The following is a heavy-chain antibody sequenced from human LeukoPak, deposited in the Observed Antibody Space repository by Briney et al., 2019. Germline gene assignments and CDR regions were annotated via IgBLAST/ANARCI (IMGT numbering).Heavy chain of an antibody. V-gene: IGHV4-59*01. D-gene: IGHD3-3*01. CDR3: ARVGRYDFWSGVDYFDY. Sequence: SETLSLTCTVSGASISSYYWSWIRQPPGKGLEWMGYSYYSGSTNYNPSLKSRVTISVDTSKNQFSLKLSSVTAADTAVYYCARVGRYDFWSGVDYFDYWGQGTLVTVSS. CDR1: GASISSYY. J-gene: IGHJ4*02. CDR2: SYYSGST.